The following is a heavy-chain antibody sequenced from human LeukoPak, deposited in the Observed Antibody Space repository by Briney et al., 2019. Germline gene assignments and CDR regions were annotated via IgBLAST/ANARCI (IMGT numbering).Heavy chain of an antibody. D-gene: IGHD3-16*02. CDR2: ISGSGGST. CDR3: ATPLYDYVWGSYRY. Sequence: GGSLRLSCAASGFTFSSYAKSWVRQAPGKGLEWVSAISGSGGSTYYADSVKGRFTISRDNSKNTLYLQMNSLRAEDTAVYYCATPLYDYVWGSYRYWGQGTLVTVSS. J-gene: IGHJ4*02. V-gene: IGHV3-23*01. CDR1: GFTFSSYA.